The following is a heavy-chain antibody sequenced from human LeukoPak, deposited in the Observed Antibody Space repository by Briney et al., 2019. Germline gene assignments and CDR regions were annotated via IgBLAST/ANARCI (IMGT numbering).Heavy chain of an antibody. CDR3: ARDTRSSSQDNAFDI. CDR1: GGSISSGSYY. D-gene: IGHD3-3*01. J-gene: IGHJ3*02. Sequence: PSETLSLTCAVSGGSISSGSYYWSWIRQPAGKGLEWIGRIYTSGSTNYNPSLKSRVTISVDTSKNQFSLKLSSVTAADTAVYYCARDTRSSSQDNAFDIWGQGTMVTVSS. CDR2: IYTSGST. V-gene: IGHV4-61*02.